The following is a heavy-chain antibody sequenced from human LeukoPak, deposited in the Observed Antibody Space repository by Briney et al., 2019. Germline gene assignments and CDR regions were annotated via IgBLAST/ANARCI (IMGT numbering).Heavy chain of an antibody. CDR1: GGSISSYY. CDR2: IYYSGST. CDR3: AAVTPGKALADY. V-gene: IGHV4-59*08. J-gene: IGHJ4*01. Sequence: SETLSLTCTVSGGSISSYYWSWIRQPPGKGLEWIGYIYYSGSTNYNPSLKSRVTISVDTSKNQFSLKLSSVTAADTAVYYCAAVTPGKALADYWGQEPWSPSPQ. D-gene: IGHD3-10*01.